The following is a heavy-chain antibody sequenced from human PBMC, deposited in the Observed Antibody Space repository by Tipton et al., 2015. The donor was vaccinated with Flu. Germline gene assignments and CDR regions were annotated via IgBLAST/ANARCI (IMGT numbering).Heavy chain of an antibody. Sequence: GLVKPSETLSLTCTVSGYSISSGYYWGWIRQPPGKGLEWIGNIYHSGSTNYNPSLKSRVTISLDKSKNQFSLNLSSVTAADTAVYYCARVGAVTMVRGLAFDAFDIWGLGTMVAVSS. D-gene: IGHD3-10*01. J-gene: IGHJ3*02. CDR3: ARVGAVTMVRGLAFDAFDI. CDR2: IYHSGST. V-gene: IGHV4-38-2*02. CDR1: GYSISSGYY.